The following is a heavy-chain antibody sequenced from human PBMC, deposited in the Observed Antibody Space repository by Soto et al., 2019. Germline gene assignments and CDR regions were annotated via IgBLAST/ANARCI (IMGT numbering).Heavy chain of an antibody. D-gene: IGHD1-1*01. J-gene: IGHJ4*02. CDR3: AREYTYGSNFFDC. V-gene: IGHV4-31*03. CDR2: ISHSGST. Sequence: QVQLQESGPGLVKPSQTLSLSCTVSVGSISSVAYYWSWIRQHPGKGLEWLGFISHSGSTYYTPSLNSRVIISADTSKNQFPLNLTSMTAADTAVYYCAREYTYGSNFFDCWGQGALVTVSS. CDR1: VGSISSVAYY.